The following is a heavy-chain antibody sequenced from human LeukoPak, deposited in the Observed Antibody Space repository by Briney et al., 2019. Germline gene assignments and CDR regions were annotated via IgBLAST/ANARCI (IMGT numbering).Heavy chain of an antibody. CDR3: ARFRGRVVPARGFDP. J-gene: IGHJ5*02. Sequence: PSETLSLTCTVSGGSISSYYWSWIRQPPGKGLEWIGYIHYSGSTNYNPSLKSRVTISVDTSKNQFSLKLSSVTAADTAVYYCARFRGRVVPARGFDPWGQGTLVTVSS. V-gene: IGHV4-59*01. CDR2: IHYSGST. D-gene: IGHD2-2*01. CDR1: GGSISSYY.